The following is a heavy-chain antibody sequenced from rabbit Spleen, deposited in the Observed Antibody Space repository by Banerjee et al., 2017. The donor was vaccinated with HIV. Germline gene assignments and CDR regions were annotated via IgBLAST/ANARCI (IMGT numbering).Heavy chain of an antibody. D-gene: IGHD4-1*01. J-gene: IGHJ4*01. CDR3: ARSGYVGWGGDGDLTVNKL. V-gene: IGHV1S40*01. CDR2: IYISNGNT. CDR1: GFSFSSSYY. Sequence: QSLEESGGDLVKPEGSLTLTCTASGFSFSSSYYMCWVRQAPGKGLEWIACIYISNGNTYYASWARGRFTISKTSSTTVTLQMTSLTVADTATYFCARSGYVGWGGDGDLTVNKLWGQGTLVTVS.